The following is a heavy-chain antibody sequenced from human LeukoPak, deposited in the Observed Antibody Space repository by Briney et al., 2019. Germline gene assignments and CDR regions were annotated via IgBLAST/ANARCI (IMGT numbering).Heavy chain of an antibody. CDR3: SRLSHVAGAPKVSWFDP. Sequence: SETLSLTCTVSAYSISDGWVWGMIRQPPGKGLEWIGSSYHSGTTYYNPSLKSRVTMSVDTSNNQFSLKLTSVTAADTAMYYCSRLSHVAGAPKVSWFDPWGQGTLVTVSS. D-gene: IGHD1-26*01. V-gene: IGHV4-38-2*02. J-gene: IGHJ5*02. CDR2: SYHSGTT. CDR1: AYSISDGWV.